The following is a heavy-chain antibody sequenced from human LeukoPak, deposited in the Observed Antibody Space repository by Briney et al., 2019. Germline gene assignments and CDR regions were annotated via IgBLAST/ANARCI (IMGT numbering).Heavy chain of an antibody. CDR1: GGSISSSSYY. J-gene: IGHJ6*03. CDR3: ARVKILTGYADGDYYYYMDV. V-gene: IGHV4-61*01. D-gene: IGHD3-9*01. Sequence: SETLSLTCTVSGGSISSSSYYWSWIRQPPGKGLEWIGYIYYSGSTNYNPSLKSRVTISVDTSKNQFSLKLSSVTAADTAVYYCARVKILTGYADGDYYYYMDVWGKGTTVTISS. CDR2: IYYSGST.